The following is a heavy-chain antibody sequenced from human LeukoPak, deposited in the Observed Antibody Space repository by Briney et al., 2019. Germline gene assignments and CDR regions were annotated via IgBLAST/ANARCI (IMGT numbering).Heavy chain of an antibody. J-gene: IGHJ4*02. Sequence: GGSLRLSCAASGFTFSSYGMQWVRQAPGKGVEWVAVISYDGSNKYYADSVKGRFTISRDNSKNTLYLQMNSLRAEDTAVYYCARDLPPGVLGYWGQGTLVTVSS. CDR1: GFTFSSYG. CDR2: ISYDGSNK. CDR3: ARDLPPGVLGY. D-gene: IGHD6-13*01. V-gene: IGHV3-30*03.